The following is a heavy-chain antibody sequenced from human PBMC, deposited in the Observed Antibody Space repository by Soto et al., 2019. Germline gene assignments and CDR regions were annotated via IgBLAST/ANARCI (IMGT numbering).Heavy chain of an antibody. J-gene: IGHJ4*01. CDR3: TTVSCSTSILVRFYN. V-gene: IGHV3-15*07. Sequence: PGGSLRLSCAASGFTFTNAWINWVRQAPGKGLEWVGRIKSKTDGGTTDYAEPVKGRFAISRDDSNNMVYLQMNSLKIEDTAVYYGTTVSCSTSILVRFYNCGHGSLVTVS. D-gene: IGHD3-3*02. CDR1: GFTFTNAW. CDR2: IKSKTDGGTT.